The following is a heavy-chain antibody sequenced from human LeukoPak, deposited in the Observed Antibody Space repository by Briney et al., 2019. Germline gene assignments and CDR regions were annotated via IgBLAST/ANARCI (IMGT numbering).Heavy chain of an antibody. CDR2: ISYDGSNK. CDR1: GFTFSSYG. J-gene: IGHJ4*02. CDR3: AKGELSGYYQFDY. Sequence: GGSLRLSCAASGFTFSSYGMHWVRQAPGKGLEWVAVISYDGSNKYYADSVKGRFTISRDNSKNTLYLQMNSLRAEDTAVYYCAKGELSGYYQFDYWGQGTLVTVSS. V-gene: IGHV3-30*18. D-gene: IGHD3-22*01.